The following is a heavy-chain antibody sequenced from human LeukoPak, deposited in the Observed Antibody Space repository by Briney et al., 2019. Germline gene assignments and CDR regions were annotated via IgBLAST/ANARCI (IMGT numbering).Heavy chain of an antibody. CDR1: GFTFSSYG. CDR3: AKDLRGSSSPGFDY. D-gene: IGHD6-6*01. J-gene: IGHJ4*02. V-gene: IGHV3-30*18. CDR2: ISYDGSNK. Sequence: GGSLRLSCAASGFTFSSYGMHWVRQAPGKGLEWVAVISYDGSNKYYADFVKGRFAISRDNSKNTLYLQMNSLRAEDTAVYYCAKDLRGSSSPGFDYWGQGTLVTVSS.